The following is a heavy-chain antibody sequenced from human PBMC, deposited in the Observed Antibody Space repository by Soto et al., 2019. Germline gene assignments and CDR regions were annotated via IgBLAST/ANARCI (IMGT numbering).Heavy chain of an antibody. D-gene: IGHD2-2*02. Sequence: SETLSLTCXVSGGSISSYYWSWIRQPPGKGLEWIGYIYYSGSTNYNPSLKSRVTISLDTSKNQFSLKLSSVTAADTAVYYCARHWQDIVVVPAAIGWFDPWGQGTLVTVSS. V-gene: IGHV4-59*08. CDR3: ARHWQDIVVVPAAIGWFDP. J-gene: IGHJ5*02. CDR1: GGSISSYY. CDR2: IYYSGST.